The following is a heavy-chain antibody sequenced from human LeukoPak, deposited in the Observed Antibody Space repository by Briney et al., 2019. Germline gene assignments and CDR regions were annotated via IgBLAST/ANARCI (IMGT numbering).Heavy chain of an antibody. CDR2: IDKKDKGYATAT. V-gene: IGHV3-73*01. CDR3: TRDSGTYNWFDP. Sequence: GWSLRLSRAASGFTFSGSSIHWVRQSSREGLEWVGQIDKKDKGYATATAYAASVKGRFTISRDDSINTAYLQMMSLKTEDTALYYCTRDSGTYNWFDPWGQGTLVTVSS. CDR1: GFTFSGSS. J-gene: IGHJ5*02. D-gene: IGHD1-26*01.